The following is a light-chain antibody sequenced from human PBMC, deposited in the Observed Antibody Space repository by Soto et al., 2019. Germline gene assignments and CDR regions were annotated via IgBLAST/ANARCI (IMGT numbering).Light chain of an antibody. CDR1: QTISSW. J-gene: IGKJ2*01. CDR2: KAS. Sequence: DIQMTQSPSTLSASVGDRVTITCRASQTISSWLAWFQQKPGKAPKLLIYKASTLEGGVPSRFSGSGSGTEFTLTNSSLQPDDGATYYCEQDNSGYTFGHLTKLEIK. CDR3: EQDNSGYT. V-gene: IGKV1-5*03.